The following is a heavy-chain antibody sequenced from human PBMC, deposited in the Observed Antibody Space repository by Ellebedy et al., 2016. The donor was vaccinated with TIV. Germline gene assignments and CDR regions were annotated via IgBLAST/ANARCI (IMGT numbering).Heavy chain of an antibody. J-gene: IGHJ6*02. D-gene: IGHD2-2*01. CDR3: ARFRSGIVVAPAHYGMDV. V-gene: IGHV4-31*03. Sequence: SETLSLTXTVSGGSISSGNYYWSWIRQHPGKGLEWIGYIYYTGDTYYNPSLKSRVFISVDTSKNQFSLRLSSVTAADTAVYYCARFRSGIVVAPAHYGMDVWGQGTTVTVSS. CDR2: IYYTGDT. CDR1: GGSISSGNYY.